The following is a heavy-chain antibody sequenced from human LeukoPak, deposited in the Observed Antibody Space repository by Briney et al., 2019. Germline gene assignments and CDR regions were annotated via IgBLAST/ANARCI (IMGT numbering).Heavy chain of an antibody. CDR2: ISAYNGNT. CDR3: ARVERYSSSRPTYYYYGMDV. D-gene: IGHD6-13*01. CDR1: GYTFTSYG. Sequence: ASVTVSCKASGYTFTSYGISWVRQAPGQGLEWMGWISAYNGNTNYAQKLQGRVTMTTDTSTSTAYMELRSLRSDDTAVYYCARVERYSSSRPTYYYYGMDVWGQGTTVTVSS. J-gene: IGHJ6*02. V-gene: IGHV1-18*01.